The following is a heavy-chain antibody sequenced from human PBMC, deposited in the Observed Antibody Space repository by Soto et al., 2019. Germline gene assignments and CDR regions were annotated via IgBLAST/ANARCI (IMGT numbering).Heavy chain of an antibody. V-gene: IGHV4-39*01. CDR2: IYYSGST. J-gene: IGHJ4*02. Sequence: QLQLQESGPGLVKPSETLSLTCTVSGGSISSSSYYWGWIRQPPGKGLEWIGSIYYSGSTYYNPSLKSRLTISVDTSKNQFSLKLSSVTAADTAVYYCARQKAVTVATSTSSLFDYWGQGTLVTVSS. CDR3: ARQKAVTVATSTSSLFDY. D-gene: IGHD1-1*01. CDR1: GGSISSSSYY.